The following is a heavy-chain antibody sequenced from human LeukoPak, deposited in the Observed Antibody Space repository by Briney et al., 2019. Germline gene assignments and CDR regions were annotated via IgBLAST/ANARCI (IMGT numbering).Heavy chain of an antibody. CDR2: IRSKANSYAT. J-gene: IGHJ3*02. D-gene: IGHD3-3*01. CDR3: TRLAYYDFWSGSPDAFDI. CDR1: GFTFSGSA. V-gene: IGHV3-73*01. Sequence: PGGSLRLSCAASGFTFSGSAMHWVRQASGKGLEWVGRIRSKANSYATAYAASVKGRFTISRDDSKNTAYLQMNSLNTEDTAVYYCTRLAYYDFWSGSPDAFDIWGQGTMVTVSS.